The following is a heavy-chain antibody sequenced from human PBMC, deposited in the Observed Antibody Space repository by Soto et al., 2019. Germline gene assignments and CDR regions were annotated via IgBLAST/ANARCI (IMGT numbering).Heavy chain of an antibody. CDR3: ATGEVRGAADY. V-gene: IGHV3-11*01. J-gene: IGHJ4*02. D-gene: IGHD1-26*01. CDR1: GFTFSDYY. Sequence: QVQLVESGGGLVKPGGSLRLSCAASGFTFSDYYMSWIRQAPGKGLEWVSHISRSDFDVFHADSVKGRVTISRDNAKNSRYLQMNSLRAEDTATYYCATGEVRGAADYWGQGTLVTVSS. CDR2: ISRSDFDV.